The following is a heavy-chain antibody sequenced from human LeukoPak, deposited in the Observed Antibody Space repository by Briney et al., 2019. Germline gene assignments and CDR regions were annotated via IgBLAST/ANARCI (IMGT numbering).Heavy chain of an antibody. V-gene: IGHV4-38-2*02. CDR3: ARHLVVVPAVINYMDA. Sequence: SETLSLTCTVSGYSISSGYYWGWIRQPPGKGLEWIGYIYYSVSTNYNPSLKSRVTISVDTSKNQYTLKLSSVTDADTAVYYCARHLVVVPAVINYMDAWGKGATVTVS. CDR1: GYSISSGYY. J-gene: IGHJ6*03. D-gene: IGHD2-2*02. CDR2: IYYSVST.